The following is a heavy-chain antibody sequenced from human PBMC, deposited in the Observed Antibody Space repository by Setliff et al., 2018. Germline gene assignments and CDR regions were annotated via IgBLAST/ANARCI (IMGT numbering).Heavy chain of an antibody. D-gene: IGHD3-16*01. Sequence: GGSLRLSCAASGFTFRSYAMNWIRQAPGKGLEWVSAISGSGGSTYYADSVKGRFTISRDNAKNSLYLQMNSLRAEDTAVYYCARDGGGYWGQGTLVTVSS. V-gene: IGHV3-23*01. J-gene: IGHJ4*02. CDR1: GFTFRSYA. CDR2: ISGSGGST. CDR3: ARDGGGY.